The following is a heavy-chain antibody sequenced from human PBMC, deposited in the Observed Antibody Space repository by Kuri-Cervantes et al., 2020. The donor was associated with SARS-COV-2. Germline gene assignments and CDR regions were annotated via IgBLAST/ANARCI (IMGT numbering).Heavy chain of an antibody. Sequence: SETLSLTCTVSGGSISSSSYYWGWIRQPPGKGLEWIGSIYYSGSTYYNPSLKSRVTISVDTSKNQFSLKLSSVTAADTAVYYCAGTYDFWSGYSDFDYWGQGTLVTVSS. J-gene: IGHJ4*02. CDR2: IYYSGST. CDR3: AGTYDFWSGYSDFDY. D-gene: IGHD3-3*01. V-gene: IGHV4-39*01. CDR1: GGSISSSSYY.